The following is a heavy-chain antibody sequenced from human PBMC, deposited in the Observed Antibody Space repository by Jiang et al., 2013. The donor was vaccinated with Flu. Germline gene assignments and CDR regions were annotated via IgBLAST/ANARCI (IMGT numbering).Heavy chain of an antibody. CDR3: AHSPWLLGGFGESLPFDY. J-gene: IGHJ4*02. D-gene: IGHD3-10*01. CDR1: GFSLSTSGVG. CDR2: IYWNDDK. Sequence: KPTQTLTLTCTFSGFSLSTSGVGVGWIRQPPGKALEWLALIYWNDDKRYSPSLKSRLTITKDTSKNQVVLTMTNMDPVDTATYYCAHSPWLLGGFGESLPFDYWGQGTLVTVSS. V-gene: IGHV2-5*01.